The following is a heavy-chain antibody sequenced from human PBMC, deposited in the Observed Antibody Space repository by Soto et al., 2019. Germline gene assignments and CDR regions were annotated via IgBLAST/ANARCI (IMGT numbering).Heavy chain of an antibody. D-gene: IGHD5-12*01. CDR3: AKPTRETEVANNWFDP. CDR2: ISGSGGST. V-gene: IGHV3-23*01. J-gene: IGHJ5*02. Sequence: EVQLLESGGGLVQPGGSLRLSCAASGFTFSSYAMSWVRQAPGKGLEWVSAISGSGGSTYYADSVKGRFTISRDNSKNTLYLQMNSLRAEDTAVYYCAKPTRETEVANNWFDPWGQGTLVAVSS. CDR1: GFTFSSYA.